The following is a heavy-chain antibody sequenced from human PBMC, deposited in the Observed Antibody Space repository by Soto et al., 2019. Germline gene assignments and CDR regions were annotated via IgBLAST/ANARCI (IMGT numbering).Heavy chain of an antibody. V-gene: IGHV4-34*01. J-gene: IGHJ4*02. CDR3: VRRGLLWFGESNY. CDR1: GGSFSGYY. D-gene: IGHD3-10*01. CDR2: INHSGST. Sequence: SETLSLTCAVYGGSFSGYYWSWIRQPPGKGLEWIGEINHSGSTNYNPSLKSRVTISVDTSKNQFSLKLSSVTAAATAVYYCVRRGLLWFGESNYWGQGTLVTVSS.